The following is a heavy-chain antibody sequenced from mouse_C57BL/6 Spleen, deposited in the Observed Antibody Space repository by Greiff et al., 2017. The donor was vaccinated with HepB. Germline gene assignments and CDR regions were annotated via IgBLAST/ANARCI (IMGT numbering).Heavy chain of an antibody. CDR1: GYTFTSYW. D-gene: IGHD1-1*01. CDR2: IDPSDSYT. Sequence: VQLQQPGAELVKPGASVKLSCKASGYTFTSYWMQWVKQRPGQGLEWIGEIDPSDSYTNYNQKFKGKATLTVDTSSSTAYMQLSSLTSEDSAVYYCARYYGSSFSYWYFDVWGTGTTVTVSS. V-gene: IGHV1-50*01. J-gene: IGHJ1*03. CDR3: ARYYGSSFSYWYFDV.